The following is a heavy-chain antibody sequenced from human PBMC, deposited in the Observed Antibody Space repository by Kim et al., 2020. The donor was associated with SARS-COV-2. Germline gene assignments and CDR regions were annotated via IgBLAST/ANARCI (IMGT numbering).Heavy chain of an antibody. Sequence: ASVKVSCKASAYMFTSDYIHWVRQAPGQGLEWVGLINPSGGSTNYAQKFQGRVTMTRDTSTNTLYMELSSLRSEDTAVYYCARDRLGVSTGRHYYAMDVWGQGTTVTVSS. V-gene: IGHV1-46*01. J-gene: IGHJ6*01. CDR2: INPSGGST. CDR1: AYMFTSDY. CDR3: ARDRLGVSTGRHYYAMDV. D-gene: IGHD4-17*01.